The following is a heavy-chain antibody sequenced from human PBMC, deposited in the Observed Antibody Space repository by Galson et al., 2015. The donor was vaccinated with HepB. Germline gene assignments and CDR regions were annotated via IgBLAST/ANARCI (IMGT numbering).Heavy chain of an antibody. CDR1: GFTFSNYA. V-gene: IGHV3-64D*06. D-gene: IGHD3-3*01. Sequence: SLRLSCAASGFTFSNYAMDWVRQAPGKGLEYVSAITSGGNPYYADSAKGRFTISRDNSKNTLYPQMSGLRPEDTAVYYCVKVLYYDFWSGYHFWGQGTLVTVSS. J-gene: IGHJ4*02. CDR2: ITSGGNP. CDR3: VKVLYYDFWSGYHF.